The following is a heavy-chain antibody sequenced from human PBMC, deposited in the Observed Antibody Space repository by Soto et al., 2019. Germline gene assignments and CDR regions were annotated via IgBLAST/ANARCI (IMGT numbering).Heavy chain of an antibody. CDR3: ARHADYGSLGGRFDP. J-gene: IGHJ5*02. D-gene: IGHD3-10*01. V-gene: IGHV4-39*01. CDR1: GGSIIGTTYY. Sequence: SETLSLTCPVSGGSIIGTTYYCGWIRQPPGKGLEWIGSVYYSGVSYYNPSLKSRVTISLDTSKNQFSLKLTSVTAADTAVYSCARHADYGSLGGRFDPWGQGTLVTVSS. CDR2: VYYSGVS.